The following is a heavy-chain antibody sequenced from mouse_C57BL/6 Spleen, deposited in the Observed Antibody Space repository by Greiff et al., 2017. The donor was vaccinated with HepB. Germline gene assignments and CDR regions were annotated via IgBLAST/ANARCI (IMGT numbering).Heavy chain of an antibody. V-gene: IGHV1-53*01. CDR3: ARSRGYSYAMDY. Sequence: VQLQQPGTELVKPGASVKLSCKASGCTFTSYWMHWVKQRPGQGLEWIGNINPSNGGTNYNEKFKSKATLTVDKSSSTAYMQLSSLTSEDSAVYYCARSRGYSYAMDYWGQGTSVTVSS. D-gene: IGHD2-3*01. CDR2: INPSNGGT. J-gene: IGHJ4*01. CDR1: GCTFTSYW.